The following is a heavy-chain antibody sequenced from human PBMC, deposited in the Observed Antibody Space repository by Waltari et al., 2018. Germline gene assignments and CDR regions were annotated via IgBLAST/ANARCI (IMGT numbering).Heavy chain of an antibody. CDR3: ARDHGSSYVPGNAFDI. J-gene: IGHJ3*02. Sequence: EVQLVESGGGLVQPGGSLRLSCAASGFTLSGTWLHWVRQVPGKGLVGVSRISGDGSTINYADSVKGRFTISRDTAKNTLYLQMNSLRAEDTAVYYCARDHGSSYVPGNAFDIWGQGTMVTVSS. CDR1: GFTLSGTW. CDR2: ISGDGSTI. V-gene: IGHV3-74*01. D-gene: IGHD2-2*01.